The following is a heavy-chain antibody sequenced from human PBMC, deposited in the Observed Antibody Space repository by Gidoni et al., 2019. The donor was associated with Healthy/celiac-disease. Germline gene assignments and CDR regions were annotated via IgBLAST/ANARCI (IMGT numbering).Heavy chain of an antibody. CDR1: GGSFCGYY. J-gene: IGHJ5*02. CDR3: ARDYYDSSGYSRWFDP. CDR2: INHSGST. V-gene: IGHV4-34*01. D-gene: IGHD3-22*01. Sequence: QVQLQQWGAGLLKPSETLPLPCAVYGGSFCGYYWSWIRQPPGKGLEWIGEINHSGSTNYNPSLKSRVTISVDTSKNQFSLKLSSVTAADTAVYYCARDYYDSSGYSRWFDPWGQGTLVTVSS.